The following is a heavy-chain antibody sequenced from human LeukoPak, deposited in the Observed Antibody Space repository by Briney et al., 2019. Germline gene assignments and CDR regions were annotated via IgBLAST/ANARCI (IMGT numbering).Heavy chain of an antibody. Sequence: GGSLRLSCAASGFTFSSYAMHWARQAPGKGLEWVAVISYDGSNKYYADSVKGRFTISRDNSKNTLYLQMNSLRAEDTAVYYCARDAGEKGSLYFQHWGQGTLVTVSS. V-gene: IGHV3-30-3*01. CDR2: ISYDGSNK. CDR3: ARDAGEKGSLYFQH. J-gene: IGHJ1*01. CDR1: GFTFSSYA. D-gene: IGHD3-10*01.